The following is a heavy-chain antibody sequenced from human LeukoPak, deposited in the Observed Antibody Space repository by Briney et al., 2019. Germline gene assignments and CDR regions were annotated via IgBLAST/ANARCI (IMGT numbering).Heavy chain of an antibody. CDR3: ARLPKGTYVSFDR. V-gene: IGHV1-69-2*01. Sequence: ASVKVSCKVLGYSFSDYYTHWVQQAPGKGLVWMGFVDPEDGDTMYAAKFQGRLTITADMPKDTAYMELRDLRSDDTAVYYCARLPKGTYVSFDRWGQGTLVTVSS. J-gene: IGHJ4*02. CDR1: GYSFSDYY. CDR2: VDPEDGDT. D-gene: IGHD3-16*01.